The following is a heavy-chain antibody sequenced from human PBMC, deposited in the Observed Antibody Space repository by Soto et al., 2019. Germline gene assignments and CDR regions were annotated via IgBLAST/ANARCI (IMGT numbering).Heavy chain of an antibody. Sequence: ASVKVSCKASGYTFTSYAMHWVRQAPGQRLEWMGWINANNGNTNYAQKLQGRVTMTTDTSTRTAYMELRSLISDDTAVYYCARRRNDALDIWGQGTMVTVSS. CDR1: GYTFTSYA. CDR2: INANNGNT. CDR3: ARRRNDALDI. J-gene: IGHJ3*02. V-gene: IGHV1-18*01.